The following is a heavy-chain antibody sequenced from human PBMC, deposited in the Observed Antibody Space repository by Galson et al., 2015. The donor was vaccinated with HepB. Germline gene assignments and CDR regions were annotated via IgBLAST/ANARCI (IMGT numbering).Heavy chain of an antibody. CDR3: ARDLDLLRPGGGY. V-gene: IGHV1-18*04. J-gene: IGHJ4*02. CDR1: GYTFTSYG. CDR2: ISAYNGNT. D-gene: IGHD3/OR15-3a*01. Sequence: SVKVSCKASGYTFTSYGISWVRQAPGQGLEWMGWISAYNGNTNYARKLQGRVTMTTDTSTSTAYVELRSLRSDDTAVYYCARDLDLLRPGGGYWGQGTLVTVSS.